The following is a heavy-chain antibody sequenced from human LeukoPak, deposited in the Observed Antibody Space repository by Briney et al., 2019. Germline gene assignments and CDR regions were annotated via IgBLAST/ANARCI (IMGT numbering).Heavy chain of an antibody. V-gene: IGHV3-7*01. CDR3: ARDRGYCSSTSCYFGGYYYYYMDV. J-gene: IGHJ6*03. Sequence: GGSLRLSCAASGFTFSSYWMSWVRQAPGKGLEWVANIKQDGSEKYYVDSVKGRFTISRDNAKNSLYLQMNSLRAEDTAVYYCARDRGYCSSTSCYFGGYYYYYMDVWGKGTTVTISS. CDR1: GFTFSSYW. D-gene: IGHD2-2*01. CDR2: IKQDGSEK.